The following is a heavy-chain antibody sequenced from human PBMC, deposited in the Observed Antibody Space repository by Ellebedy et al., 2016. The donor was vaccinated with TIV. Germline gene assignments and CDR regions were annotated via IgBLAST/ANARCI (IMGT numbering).Heavy chain of an antibody. D-gene: IGHD1-26*01. Sequence: SETLSLTCTVSGGSISSSSYYWGWIRQSPGKGLEWIGSIYYSGRTYYNPSLKRRITISVDTPKNQFSLKLSSATAADTAIYYCTRGGGSYSDYWGQGTLVTVSS. CDR3: TRGGGSYSDY. J-gene: IGHJ4*02. CDR1: GGSISSSSYY. V-gene: IGHV4-39*07. CDR2: IYYSGRT.